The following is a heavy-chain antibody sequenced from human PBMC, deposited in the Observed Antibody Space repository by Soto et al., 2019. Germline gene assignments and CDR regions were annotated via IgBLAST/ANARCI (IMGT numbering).Heavy chain of an antibody. J-gene: IGHJ5*02. Sequence: QLVQSGADVKKPGASVKVSCKTSGYIFTSYDIHWVRQAPGQNLEWMGWINVGNGDTKYSERFQGRPTLTRDTSASTSYMELRTLRSVDTAVDFCARDHGSRAAAKVDPWGQGPLVTVSS. CDR2: INVGNGDT. CDR1: GYIFTSYD. D-gene: IGHD6-6*01. CDR3: ARDHGSRAAAKVDP. V-gene: IGHV1-3*01.